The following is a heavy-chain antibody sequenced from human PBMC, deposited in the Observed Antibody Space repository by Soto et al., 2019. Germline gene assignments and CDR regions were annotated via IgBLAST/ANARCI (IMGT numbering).Heavy chain of an antibody. D-gene: IGHD3-10*01. V-gene: IGHV4-31*03. CDR1: GGSISSGGYY. Sequence: SETLSLTCTVSGGSISSGGYYWSWIRQHPGTGLEWIGHISYSGSTYYNTSLKSRVTISVDTSRNQFSLKLSSVTAADTATYYCARGQRIGTITAWFDYWGLGTLVTVSS. CDR3: ARGQRIGTITAWFDY. J-gene: IGHJ4*02. CDR2: ISYSGST.